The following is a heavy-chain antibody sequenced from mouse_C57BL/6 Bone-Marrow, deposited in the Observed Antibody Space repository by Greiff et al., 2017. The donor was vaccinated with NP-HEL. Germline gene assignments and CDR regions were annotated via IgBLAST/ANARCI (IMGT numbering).Heavy chain of an antibody. CDR3: AREAGVSFAY. Sequence: EVKLMESGGDLVKPGGSLKLSCAASGFTFSSYGMSWVRQTPDKRLEWVATISSGGSYTYYPDSVKGRFTISRDNAKNTLYLQMSSLKSEDTAMYYCAREAGVSFAYWGQGTLVTVSA. CDR1: GFTFSSYG. V-gene: IGHV5-6*01. J-gene: IGHJ3*01. CDR2: ISSGGSYT. D-gene: IGHD6-2*01.